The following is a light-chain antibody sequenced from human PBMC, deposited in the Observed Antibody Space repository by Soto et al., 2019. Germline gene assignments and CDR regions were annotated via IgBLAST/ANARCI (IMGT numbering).Light chain of an antibody. CDR2: DAS. Sequence: DIQITQSPSTLSASFGDRVTVTCRASQKLSSWLAWYQQKPGKAPKLRIYDASSLESGVPSRFSGSGSGTEFTLTISSLQPDDFATYYCQQYHSFWTFGQGTKVDIK. CDR3: QQYHSFWT. J-gene: IGKJ1*01. V-gene: IGKV1-5*01. CDR1: QKLSSW.